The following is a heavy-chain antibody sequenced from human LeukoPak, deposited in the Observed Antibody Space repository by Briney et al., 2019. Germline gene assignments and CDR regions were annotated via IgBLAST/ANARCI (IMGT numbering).Heavy chain of an antibody. Sequence: GESLRISCKGSRYSFTSYWINWVRQMPGKGLEWMGRIDPSDSYTNYSPSFQGHVTISADKSISTAYLQWSSLKASDTAMFYCARFSSSGYFFDYWGQGTLVTVSS. V-gene: IGHV5-10-1*01. D-gene: IGHD3-22*01. CDR1: RYSFTSYW. CDR2: IDPSDSYT. J-gene: IGHJ4*02. CDR3: ARFSSSGYFFDY.